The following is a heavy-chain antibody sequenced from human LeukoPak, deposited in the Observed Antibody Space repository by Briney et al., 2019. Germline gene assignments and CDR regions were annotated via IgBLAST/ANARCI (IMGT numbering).Heavy chain of an antibody. D-gene: IGHD1-14*01. CDR3: ARDGGPEPPYYYYYGMDV. CDR1: GGSISSYY. Sequence: SETLSLTCTVSGGSISSYYWSWIRQPAGKGLEWIGRIYTSGSTNYNPSLKSRVTMSVDTSKNQFSLKLSSVTAADTAVYYCARDGGPEPPYYYYYGMDVWGQGTTVTVS. CDR2: IYTSGST. J-gene: IGHJ6*02. V-gene: IGHV4-4*07.